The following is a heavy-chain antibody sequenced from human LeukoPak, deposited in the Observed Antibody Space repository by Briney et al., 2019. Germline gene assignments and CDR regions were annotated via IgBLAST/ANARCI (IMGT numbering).Heavy chain of an antibody. D-gene: IGHD2-8*01. CDR3: ARGGYCTNGVCYRKGYDAFDI. J-gene: IGHJ3*02. CDR2: INPSGGST. Sequence: ASVKVSCKASGYTFTSYYMHWVRQAPGQGLERMGMINPSGGSTSYAQKFQGRVTMTRDMSTSTVYMELSSLRSEDTAVYYCARGGYCTNGVCYRKGYDAFDIWGQGTMVTVSS. CDR1: GYTFTSYY. V-gene: IGHV1-46*01.